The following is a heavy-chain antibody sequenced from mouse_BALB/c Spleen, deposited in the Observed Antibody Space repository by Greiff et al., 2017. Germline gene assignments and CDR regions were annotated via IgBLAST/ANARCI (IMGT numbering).Heavy chain of an antibody. Sequence: EVKLMESGAELVKPGASVKLSCTASGFNIKDTYMHWVKQRPEQGLEWIGRIDPANGNTKYDPKFQGKATITADTSPNTAYLQLSSLTSADTAVYYCASLLFDDWGQGTTLTVSS. V-gene: IGHV14-3*02. CDR2: IDPANGNT. CDR1: GFNIKDTY. CDR3: ASLLFDD. J-gene: IGHJ2*01.